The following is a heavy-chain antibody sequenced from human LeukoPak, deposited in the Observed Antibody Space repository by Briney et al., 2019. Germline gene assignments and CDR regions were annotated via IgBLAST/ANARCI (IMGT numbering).Heavy chain of an antibody. D-gene: IGHD1-26*01. Sequence: SETLSLTCTVSGVSISSYYWSWIRQPPGKGLEWIGYIYYSGSTNYNPSLKSRVTISVDTSKNQFSLKLSPVTAADTAVYYCAREEYSGAFDYWGQGTLVTVSS. CDR2: IYYSGST. J-gene: IGHJ4*02. V-gene: IGHV4-59*01. CDR1: GVSISSYY. CDR3: AREEYSGAFDY.